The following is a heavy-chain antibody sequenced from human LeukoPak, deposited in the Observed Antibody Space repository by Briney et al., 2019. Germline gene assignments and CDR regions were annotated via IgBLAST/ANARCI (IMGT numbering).Heavy chain of an antibody. Sequence: GGSLRLSCIASGFTFSSYAMSWVRQAPGKGLEWVSAISGSGGSTYYADSVKGRFTISRDNSKNTLYLQMNSLRAEDTAVYYCVKDDYYDSSGYYSFFDYWGQGTLVTVSS. CDR3: VKDDYYDSSGYYSFFDY. D-gene: IGHD3-22*01. V-gene: IGHV3-23*01. CDR1: GFTFSSYA. CDR2: ISGSGGST. J-gene: IGHJ4*02.